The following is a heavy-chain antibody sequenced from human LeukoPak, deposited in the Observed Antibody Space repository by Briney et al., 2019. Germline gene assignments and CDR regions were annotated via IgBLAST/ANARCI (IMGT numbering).Heavy chain of an antibody. V-gene: IGHV3-74*01. CDR3: VSFYETY. CDR2: INGDGSWT. D-gene: IGHD2-2*01. CDR1: GNYS. Sequence: GGSLRLSCAASGNYSMHWVRQAPGKGLVWVSHINGDGSWTTYADSVKGRFTISKDNVKNTVYLQMNNLRAEDTAVYYCVSFYETYWGRGTLVTASS. J-gene: IGHJ4*02.